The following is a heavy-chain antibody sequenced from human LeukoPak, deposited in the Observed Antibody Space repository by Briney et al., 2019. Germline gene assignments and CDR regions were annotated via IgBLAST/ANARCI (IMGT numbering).Heavy chain of an antibody. CDR2: ISAYNGNT. Sequence: ASVKVSCKASGYTFTSYGISWVRQAPGQGLEWLGWISAYNGNTNYAQKLQGRVTMTTDTSTSTAYMELRSLRSDDTAVYYCARQYCSGGSCYHGGDYWGQGTLVTVSS. CDR3: ARQYCSGGSCYHGGDY. CDR1: GYTFTSYG. D-gene: IGHD2-15*01. J-gene: IGHJ4*02. V-gene: IGHV1-18*01.